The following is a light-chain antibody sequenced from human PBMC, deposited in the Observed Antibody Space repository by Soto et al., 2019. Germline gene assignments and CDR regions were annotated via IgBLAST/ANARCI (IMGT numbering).Light chain of an antibody. CDR1: SSDVGAYKY. V-gene: IGLV2-14*01. J-gene: IGLJ1*01. CDR2: EVS. Sequence: LTQPASVSVSPGQSITISCTGTSSDVGAYKYVSWYQQHPGKAPKLMIYEVSNRPSGVSNRFSGSKSGNTASVTISGLQAEDEADYYCSSYTSTNNKVFGTGTKVTVL. CDR3: SSYTSTNNKV.